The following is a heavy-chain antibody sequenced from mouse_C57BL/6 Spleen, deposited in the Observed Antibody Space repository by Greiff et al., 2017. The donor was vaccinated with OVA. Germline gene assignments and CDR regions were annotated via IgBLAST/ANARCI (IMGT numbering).Heavy chain of an antibody. Sequence: EVKLVESGGGLVKPGGSLKLSCAASGFTFSDYGMHWVRQAPEKGLEWVAYISSGSSTIYYADTVKGRFTISRDNAKNTLFLQMTSLRAEYTAMYYCARPYGSSFYWYFDVWGTGTTVTVSS. CDR2: ISSGSSTI. J-gene: IGHJ1*03. V-gene: IGHV5-17*01. CDR3: ARPYGSSFYWYFDV. CDR1: GFTFSDYG. D-gene: IGHD1-1*01.